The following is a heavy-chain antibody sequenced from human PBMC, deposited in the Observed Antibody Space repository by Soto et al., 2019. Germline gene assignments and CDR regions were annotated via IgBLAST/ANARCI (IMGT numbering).Heavy chain of an antibody. V-gene: IGHV4-61*01. CDR1: GGSVSSGSYY. D-gene: IGHD3-3*01. CDR3: ARDLGSIFGVVIGWFDP. Sequence: ETLSLTCTVSGGSVSSGSYYWSWIRQPPGKGLEWIGYIYYSGSTNYNPSLKSRVTISVDTSKNQFSLKLSSVTAADTAVYYCARDLGSIFGVVIGWFDPWGQGTLVTVSS. CDR2: IYYSGST. J-gene: IGHJ5*02.